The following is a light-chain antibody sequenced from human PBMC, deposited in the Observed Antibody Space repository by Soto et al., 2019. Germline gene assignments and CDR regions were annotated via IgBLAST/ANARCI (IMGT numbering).Light chain of an antibody. CDR1: QSVSSNY. Sequence: ESVVSNSAGTLSLYHGERASLSCRASQSVSSNYLAWDQQKPGQAPRLLIYGASTRATGIPDRFSGSGSGTDFTLTISSLEPEDFSVYYCPQRYNWPITFSHGTRLEI. CDR3: PQRYNWPIT. V-gene: IGKV3D-20*02. CDR2: GAS. J-gene: IGKJ5*01.